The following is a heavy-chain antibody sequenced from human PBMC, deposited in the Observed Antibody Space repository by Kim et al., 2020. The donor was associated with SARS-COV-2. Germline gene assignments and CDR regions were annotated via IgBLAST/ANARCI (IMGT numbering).Heavy chain of an antibody. CDR2: IGGNGDT. CDR3: AKDLWDYSGHEY. CDR1: GFTIASNA. Sequence: GGSLRLSCAASGFTIASNAMNWVRQAPGKGLDWVSAIGGNGDTYYADSVKGRFTISRDIYRNTLYMQMNSMRVEDTALYYCAKDLWDYSGHEYWGQGTVV. V-gene: IGHV3-23*01. D-gene: IGHD2-21*01. J-gene: IGHJ4*02.